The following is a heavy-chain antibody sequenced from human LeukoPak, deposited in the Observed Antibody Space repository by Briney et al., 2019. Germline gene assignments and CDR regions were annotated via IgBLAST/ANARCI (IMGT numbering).Heavy chain of an antibody. CDR2: INHSGST. CDR3: ARGSTVTGFDP. J-gene: IGHJ5*02. CDR1: GGSFSGYY. V-gene: IGHV4-34*01. D-gene: IGHD4-17*01. Sequence: SETLSLTCAVYGGSFSGYYWSWIRQPPGKGLEWIGEINHSGSTNYNPSLKSRVTISVDTSKNQFSLRLSSVTAADTAVYYCARGSTVTGFDPWGQGTLVTVSS.